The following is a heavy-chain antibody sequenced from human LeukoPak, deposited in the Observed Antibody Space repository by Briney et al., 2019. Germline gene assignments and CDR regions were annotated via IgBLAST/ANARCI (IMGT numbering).Heavy chain of an antibody. Sequence: SGGSLRLSCAASGFTFSSYAMTWVRQAPGKGLDWVSAISSSGGDAYYAESVKGRFTISRDNSKNTPSLQMNSLRPEDTAIYYCAKVLTGTYGTKVDYWGQGTLVTVSS. CDR1: GFTFSSYA. J-gene: IGHJ4*02. CDR2: ISSSGGDA. CDR3: AKVLTGTYGTKVDY. V-gene: IGHV3-23*01. D-gene: IGHD1-26*01.